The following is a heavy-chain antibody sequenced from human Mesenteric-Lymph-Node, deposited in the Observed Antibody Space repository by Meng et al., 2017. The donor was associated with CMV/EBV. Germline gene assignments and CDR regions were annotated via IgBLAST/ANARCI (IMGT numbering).Heavy chain of an antibody. V-gene: IGHV1-2*02. CDR2: INPNSGGT. D-gene: IGHD1-26*01. J-gene: IGHJ4*02. CDR3: ARGPKWERPYYFDY. CDR1: GYTFTGYY. Sequence: ASVKVSCKTSGYTFTGYYMHWVRQAPGQGLEWMGWINPNSGGTNYAQKFQGRVTMTRDTSISTAYMELSRLRSDDTAVYYCARGPKWERPYYFDYWGQGTLVTVSS.